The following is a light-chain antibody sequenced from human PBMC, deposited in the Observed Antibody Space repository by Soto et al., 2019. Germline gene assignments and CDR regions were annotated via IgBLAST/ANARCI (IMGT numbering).Light chain of an antibody. J-gene: IGLJ3*02. Sequence: QSALTQPASVSGSPGQSITISCTGTSSDFGGYNYVSWYQQHPGKAPKLMIYDVSNRPSGVSNRFSGSKSGNTASLTISWLQAEDEADYYCSSYTSSSTLVFGGGTKLTVL. CDR1: SSDFGGYNY. CDR3: SSYTSSSTLV. CDR2: DVS. V-gene: IGLV2-14*01.